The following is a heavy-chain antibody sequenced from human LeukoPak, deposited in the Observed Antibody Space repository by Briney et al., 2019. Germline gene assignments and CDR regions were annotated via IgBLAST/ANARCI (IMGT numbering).Heavy chain of an antibody. Sequence: SVKVSCKASGGTFGSYAISWVRQAPGQGLEWMGGIIPIFGTANYAQKFQGRVTITADESTSTAYMELSSLRSEDTAVYYCARGRDIVVVPYYYYYYMDVWGKGTTVTVSS. J-gene: IGHJ6*03. CDR2: IIPIFGTA. V-gene: IGHV1-69*13. D-gene: IGHD2-2*01. CDR1: GGTFGSYA. CDR3: ARGRDIVVVPYYYYYYMDV.